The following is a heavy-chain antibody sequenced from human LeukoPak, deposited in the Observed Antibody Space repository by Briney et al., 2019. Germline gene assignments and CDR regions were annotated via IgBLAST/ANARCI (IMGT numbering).Heavy chain of an antibody. CDR3: VRVKGTYFDY. Sequence: RGSLRLSCAASGFPLSSYSMNWVRQAPGKGLEWISYISASGSAIYYVDSVKGRVTVSRDNARNSLFLQMDSPRAEDTAVYYCVRVKGTYFDYWGPGTLVTVSS. CDR1: GFPLSSYS. D-gene: IGHD1-1*01. V-gene: IGHV3-48*01. CDR2: ISASGSAI. J-gene: IGHJ4*02.